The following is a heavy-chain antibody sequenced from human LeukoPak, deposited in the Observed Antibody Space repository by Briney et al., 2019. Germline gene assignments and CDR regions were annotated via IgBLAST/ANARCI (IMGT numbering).Heavy chain of an antibody. CDR2: ISYDGSNK. CDR1: GFTFSSYA. V-gene: IGHV3-30-3*01. D-gene: IGHD6-13*01. J-gene: IGHJ4*02. Sequence: GGSLRLSCATSGFTFSSYAMSWVRQAPGKGLEWVAVISYDGSNKYYADSVKGRFTISRDNSKNTLYLQMNSLRAEDTAVYYCARRSEYSSSWHFDYWGQGALVTVSS. CDR3: ARRSEYSSSWHFDY.